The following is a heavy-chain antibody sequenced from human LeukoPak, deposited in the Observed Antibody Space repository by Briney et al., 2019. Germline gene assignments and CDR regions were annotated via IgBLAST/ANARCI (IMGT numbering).Heavy chain of an antibody. CDR2: INHSGST. CDR1: GGSISRYY. J-gene: IGHJ5*02. V-gene: IGHV4-34*01. CDR3: ARGPLLSRTPSRSGYSGYDYFWFDP. Sequence: SETLSLTCTVSGGSISRYYWSWIRQPAGKGLEWIGEINHSGSTNYNPSLKSRVTISVDTSKNQFSLKLSSVTAADTAVYYCARGPLLSRTPSRSGYSGYDYFWFDPWGQGTLVTVSS. D-gene: IGHD5-12*01.